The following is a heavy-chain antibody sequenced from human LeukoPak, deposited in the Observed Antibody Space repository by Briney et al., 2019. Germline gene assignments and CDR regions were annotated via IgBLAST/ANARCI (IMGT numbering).Heavy chain of an antibody. V-gene: IGHV3-23*01. Sequence: GGSLRLSCAASGFSFSSYAMSWVRQAPGKGLEWVSAISGSGGSTYYADSVKGRFTISRDNSKNTLYLQMNSLRAEDTAVYYCAKGRHSSWLSYFDYWGQGTLVTVSS. CDR3: AKGRHSSWLSYFDY. CDR2: ISGSGGST. J-gene: IGHJ4*02. D-gene: IGHD6-13*01. CDR1: GFSFSSYA.